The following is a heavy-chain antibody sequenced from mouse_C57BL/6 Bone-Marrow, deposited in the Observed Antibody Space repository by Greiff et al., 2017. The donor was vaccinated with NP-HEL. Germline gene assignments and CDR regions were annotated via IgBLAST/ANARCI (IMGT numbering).Heavy chain of an antibody. Sequence: EVQRVESEGGLVQPGSSMTLSCTASGFTFSDYYMAWVRQVPEKGLEWVANINYDGSSTYYLDSLKSRFIISRDNAKNILYLQMSSLKSEDTATYYCARNHYYGSSYWYFDVWGTGTTVTVSS. CDR2: INYDGSST. CDR3: ARNHYYGSSYWYFDV. D-gene: IGHD1-1*01. V-gene: IGHV5-16*01. J-gene: IGHJ1*03. CDR1: GFTFSDYY.